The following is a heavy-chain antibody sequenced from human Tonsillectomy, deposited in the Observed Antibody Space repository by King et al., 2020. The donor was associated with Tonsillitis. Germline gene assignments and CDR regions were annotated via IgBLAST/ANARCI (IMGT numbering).Heavy chain of an antibody. Sequence: VQLVESGGGLVQPGGSLRLSCAASGFTFSSYAMSWVRQAPGKGLEWVSAISGSGGSTYYADSVKGRFTISRDNSKNTLYLQMNSLRAEDTAVYYCATTDGNSGRPPWAFDIWGQGTMVTVSS. CDR1: GFTFSSYA. CDR2: ISGSGGST. J-gene: IGHJ3*02. CDR3: ATTDGNSGRPPWAFDI. D-gene: IGHD1-26*01. V-gene: IGHV3-23*04.